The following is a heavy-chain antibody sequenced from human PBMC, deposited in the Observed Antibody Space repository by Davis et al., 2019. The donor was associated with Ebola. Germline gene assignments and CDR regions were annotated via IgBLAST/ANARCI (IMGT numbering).Heavy chain of an antibody. J-gene: IGHJ4*02. CDR1: GYTFTSYG. Sequence: ASVKVSCKASGYTFTSYGITWVRQAPGQGLEWMGWINPHNGNTNYAQIVQGRVTMTTDTSTTTAYMELSSLRSEDTAVYFCARGGVAYSDLDYWGQGTLVTVSS. CDR3: ARGGVAYSDLDY. CDR2: INPHNGNT. V-gene: IGHV1-18*04. D-gene: IGHD2-21*01.